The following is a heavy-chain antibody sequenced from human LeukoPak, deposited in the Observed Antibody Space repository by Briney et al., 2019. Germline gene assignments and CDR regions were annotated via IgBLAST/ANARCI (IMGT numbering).Heavy chain of an antibody. CDR1: GGSISSYY. Sequence: SETLSLTCTVSGGSISSYYWSWIRQPPGKGLEWIGYIYYSGSTNYNPSLKSRVTISVDTSKNQFSLKLSSVTAADTAVYYCARENYYDSSGYYSYFDYWGQGTLVTVSS. D-gene: IGHD3-22*01. J-gene: IGHJ4*02. CDR2: IYYSGST. CDR3: ARENYYDSSGYYSYFDY. V-gene: IGHV4-59*01.